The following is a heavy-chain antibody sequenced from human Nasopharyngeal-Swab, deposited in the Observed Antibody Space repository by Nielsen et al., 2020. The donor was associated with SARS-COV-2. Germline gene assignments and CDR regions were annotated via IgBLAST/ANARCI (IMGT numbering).Heavy chain of an antibody. Sequence: GGSLRLSCAASGFTLRSYDVHWVRQTTGEGLEWVSVIASSGATSYLDSVKGRFTVSRDNVTNSVYLQMNSLRAGDTAVYYCAREQLCIRGTRCLDAFDIWGQGTMVTVSS. J-gene: IGHJ3*02. CDR2: IASSGAT. D-gene: IGHD2-2*01. CDR3: AREQLCIRGTRCLDAFDI. V-gene: IGHV3-13*01. CDR1: GFTLRSYD.